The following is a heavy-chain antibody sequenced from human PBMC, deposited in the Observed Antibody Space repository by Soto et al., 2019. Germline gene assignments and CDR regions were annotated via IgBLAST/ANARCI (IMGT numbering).Heavy chain of an antibody. CDR1: GFSFSTRGVT. CDR2: IYWDDDK. Sequence: QITLKESGPTLVKPTQTLTLTCTFSGFSFSTRGVTVAWIRQSPGKALEWLALIYWDDDKRYSPSLKSSLTITKDTPKDQVVLPMTVMGPADTATYYCAHSWGDYDGLWNYGPHDYLGQGTLVTVSS. CDR3: AHSWGDYDGLWNYGPHDY. V-gene: IGHV2-5*02. J-gene: IGHJ4*02. D-gene: IGHD3-10*01.